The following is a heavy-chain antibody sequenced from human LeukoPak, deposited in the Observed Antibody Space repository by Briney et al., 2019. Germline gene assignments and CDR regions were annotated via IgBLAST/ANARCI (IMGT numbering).Heavy chain of an antibody. CDR3: ARDGWSDAFDI. CDR2: VSYTGRT. V-gene: IGHV4-59*11. J-gene: IGHJ3*02. D-gene: IGHD6-19*01. CDR1: GGSLSGHY. Sequence: SETLSLTCTVSGGSLSGHYWSWIRQPPRKRLEWIGYVSYTGRTKYNPSLQSRVTISVDTSKNQFSLKLSSVTAADTAVYYCARDGWSDAFDIWGQGTMVTVSS.